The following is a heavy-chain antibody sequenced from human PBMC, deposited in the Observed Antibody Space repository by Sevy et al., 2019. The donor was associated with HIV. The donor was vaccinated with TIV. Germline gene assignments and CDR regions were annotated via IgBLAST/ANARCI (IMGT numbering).Heavy chain of an antibody. Sequence: ASVKVSCKASGYTFTSYGISWVRQAPGQGLEWMGWISAYNGNRNYAQKLQGRVTMTTDTSTSTAYMELRSLRSDDTAVYYCAREYCSSTSCYPFDYWGQGTLVTVSS. CDR2: ISAYNGNR. D-gene: IGHD2-2*01. CDR3: AREYCSSTSCYPFDY. V-gene: IGHV1-18*01. J-gene: IGHJ4*02. CDR1: GYTFTSYG.